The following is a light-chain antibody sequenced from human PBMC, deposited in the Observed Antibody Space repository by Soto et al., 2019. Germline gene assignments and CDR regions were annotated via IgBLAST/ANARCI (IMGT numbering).Light chain of an antibody. CDR2: LNSDGSH. CDR1: SGHSSYA. Sequence: QLVLTQSPSASASLGASVKLTCTLSSGHSSYAIAWHQQQPEKGPRYLMKLNSDGSHSKGDGIPDRFSGSSSGAERYLIISGLQSEDEADYYCQTWGTGLLVFGGGTKLTVL. CDR3: QTWGTGLLV. J-gene: IGLJ3*02. V-gene: IGLV4-69*01.